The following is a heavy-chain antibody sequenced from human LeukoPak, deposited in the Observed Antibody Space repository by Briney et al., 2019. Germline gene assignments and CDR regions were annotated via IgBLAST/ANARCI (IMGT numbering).Heavy chain of an antibody. CDR2: INPNSGGT. CDR3: ARVGDSSSWYYFDY. Sequence: RASVKVSCKASGYTFTGYYMHWVRQAPGQGLEWMGWINPNSGGTNYAQKFQGRVTMTRDTSISTAYMELSRLGSDDTAVYYCARVGDSSSWYYFDYWGQGTLVTVSS. V-gene: IGHV1-2*02. CDR1: GYTFTGYY. J-gene: IGHJ4*02. D-gene: IGHD6-13*01.